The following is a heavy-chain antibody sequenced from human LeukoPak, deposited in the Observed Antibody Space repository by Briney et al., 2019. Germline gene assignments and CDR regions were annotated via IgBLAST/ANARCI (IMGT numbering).Heavy chain of an antibody. J-gene: IGHJ4*02. Sequence: GGSLRLSCAASGITVSVNFMSWVRQAPGKGPEWVSAMYSGGSTAYADSVRGRFIISRDAAKNTVDLQMNSLRIEDTAVYYCARDPPGGGYWGQGTLVTVSS. CDR3: ARDPPGGGY. CDR1: GITVSVNF. V-gene: IGHV3-66*02. CDR2: MYSGGST. D-gene: IGHD1-26*01.